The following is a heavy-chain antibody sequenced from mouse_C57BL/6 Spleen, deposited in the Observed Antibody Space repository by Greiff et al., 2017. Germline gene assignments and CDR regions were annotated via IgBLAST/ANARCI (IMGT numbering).Heavy chain of an antibody. V-gene: IGHV1-55*01. J-gene: IGHJ2*01. Sequence: QVQLQQPGAELVKPGASVKMSCKASGYTFTSYWITWVKQRPGQGLEWIGDIYPGSGSTNYNEKFKSKATLTVDASSSTAYMQLSSLTSEDSAVYYCAREDDYDGDYFDYWGQGTTLTVSS. D-gene: IGHD2-4*01. CDR2: IYPGSGST. CDR1: GYTFTSYW. CDR3: AREDDYDGDYFDY.